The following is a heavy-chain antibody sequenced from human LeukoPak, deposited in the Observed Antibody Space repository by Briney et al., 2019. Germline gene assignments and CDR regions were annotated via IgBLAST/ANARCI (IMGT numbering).Heavy chain of an antibody. D-gene: IGHD6-25*01. V-gene: IGHV4-59*01. J-gene: IGHJ5*02. CDR3: AREGRNQRWFAH. CDR1: GGPIDTYY. CDR2: IYYSGST. Sequence: KPSETLSLTCAVSGGPIDTYYWTWIRQPPGKGLEWIGYIYYSGSTTYNPSLKSRVTISLDTPNNQFSLKMSSVTAADTAIYYCAREGRNQRWFAHWGQGALVTVSS.